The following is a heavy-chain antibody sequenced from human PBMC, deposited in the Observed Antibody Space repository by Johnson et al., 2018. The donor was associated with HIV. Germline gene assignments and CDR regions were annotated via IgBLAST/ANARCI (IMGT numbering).Heavy chain of an antibody. J-gene: IGHJ3*02. Sequence: VQLVESGGGLVKPGGSLRLSCAASGFTFSNAWMSWVRQAPGKGLEWVGRIKSKTDGGTPDYAAPVKGRFTISRDDSKNTLYLQMNSLRAEDTAVYYCAKPPFDYGDAFDIWGQGTMVTVSS. CDR3: AKPPFDYGDAFDI. CDR1: GFTFSNAW. D-gene: IGHD4-17*01. V-gene: IGHV3-15*01. CDR2: IKSKTDGGTP.